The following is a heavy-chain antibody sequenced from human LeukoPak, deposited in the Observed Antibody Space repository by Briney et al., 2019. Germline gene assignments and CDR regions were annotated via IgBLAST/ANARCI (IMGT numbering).Heavy chain of an antibody. CDR3: ARAGRGWYYFDY. CDR1: GFTFSTYG. V-gene: IGHV3-13*04. D-gene: IGHD6-19*01. J-gene: IGHJ4*02. Sequence: GGSLRLSCAASGFTFSTYGMHWVRQFPGNGLEWVSTIGTAGDTYYPDSVKGRFTISRENARNSLYLQMNNVRAGDTAVYYCARAGRGWYYFDYWGPGTLVTVSS. CDR2: IGTAGDT.